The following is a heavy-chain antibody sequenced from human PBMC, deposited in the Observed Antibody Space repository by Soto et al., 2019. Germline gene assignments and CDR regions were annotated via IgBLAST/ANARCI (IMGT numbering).Heavy chain of an antibody. J-gene: IGHJ4*02. CDR3: ARDGGSYDGSGSLDY. D-gene: IGHD3-10*01. CDR2: ISYDGSNK. V-gene: IGHV3-30-3*01. Sequence: QVQLVESGGGVVQPGRSLRLSCAASGFTFSSYAMHWVRQAPGKGLEWVAVISYDGSNKYYADSVKVRFTIYRDNSKNTLYLHMDSLRAEDTAVYYCARDGGSYDGSGSLDYWGQGTLFTVAS. CDR1: GFTFSSYA.